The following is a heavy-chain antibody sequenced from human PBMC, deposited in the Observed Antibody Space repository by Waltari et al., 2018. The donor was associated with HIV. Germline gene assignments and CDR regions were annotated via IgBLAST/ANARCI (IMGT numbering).Heavy chain of an antibody. CDR3: ARDLGGVVIKSFDY. V-gene: IGHV1-69*04. J-gene: IGHJ4*02. Sequence: QVQLVQSGAEVKKPGSSVKVSCKASGGTFSSYAISWVRQAPGQGLEWMGRIIPILGIANYAQKFQGRVTITADKSTSTAYMELSSLRSEDTAVYYCARDLGGVVIKSFDYWGQGTLVTVSS. CDR1: GGTFSSYA. CDR2: IIPILGIA. D-gene: IGHD3-3*01.